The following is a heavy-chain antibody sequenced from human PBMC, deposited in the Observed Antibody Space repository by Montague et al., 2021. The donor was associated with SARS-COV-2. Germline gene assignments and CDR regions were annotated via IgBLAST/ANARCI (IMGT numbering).Heavy chain of an antibody. J-gene: IGHJ6*02. CDR2: ISYDGSNK. Sequence: SLRLSCAASGFTFSSYAMHWVRQAPGKGLEWVAVISYDGSNKYYADSVKGRFTIPRDNSKNTLYLQMNSLRAEDTAVYYCARVIGGYYGMDVWGQGTTATVSS. CDR1: GFTFSSYA. CDR3: ARVIGGYYGMDV. D-gene: IGHD1-26*01. V-gene: IGHV3-30-3*01.